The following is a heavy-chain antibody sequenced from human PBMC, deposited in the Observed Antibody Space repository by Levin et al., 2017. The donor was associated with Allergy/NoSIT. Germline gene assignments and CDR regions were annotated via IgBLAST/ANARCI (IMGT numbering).Heavy chain of an antibody. J-gene: IGHJ4*02. CDR3: ARDAEYCSGGSCSPAAFDY. V-gene: IGHV3-33*01. Sequence: GESLKISCAASGFTFSSYGMHWVRQAPGKGLEWVAVIWYDGSNKYYADSVKGRFTISRDNSKNTLYLQMNSLRAEDTAVYYCARDAEYCSGGSCSPAAFDYWGQGTLVTVSS. CDR2: IWYDGSNK. D-gene: IGHD2-15*01. CDR1: GFTFSSYG.